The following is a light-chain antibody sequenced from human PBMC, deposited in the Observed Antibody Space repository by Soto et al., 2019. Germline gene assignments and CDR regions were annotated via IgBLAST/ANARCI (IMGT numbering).Light chain of an antibody. CDR2: DNN. CDR1: SSNIGNNF. V-gene: IGLV1-51*01. Sequence: QSVLTQPPSVSAAPGQKVTISCSGSSSNIGNNFVSWYQQVPGTAPKLLIYDNNRRPSGIPDRFSGSKSGTSATLGITGLQTGDEADYFCATWDRSLSAVVFGGGTKVTVL. J-gene: IGLJ3*02. CDR3: ATWDRSLSAVV.